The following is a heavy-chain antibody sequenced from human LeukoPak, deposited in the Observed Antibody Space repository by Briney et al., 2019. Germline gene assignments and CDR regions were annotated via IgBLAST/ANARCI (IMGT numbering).Heavy chain of an antibody. Sequence: ASVKVSCKASGYTFTSYGISWVRQAPGQGLEWMGWISAYNGNTNYAQKLQGRVTMTADTSTSTAYMELRSLRSDDTAVYYCARGSIGPVGLWFGELPYYYYGMDVWGQGTTVTVSS. D-gene: IGHD3-10*01. CDR3: ARGSIGPVGLWFGELPYYYYGMDV. J-gene: IGHJ6*02. CDR1: GYTFTSYG. CDR2: ISAYNGNT. V-gene: IGHV1-18*01.